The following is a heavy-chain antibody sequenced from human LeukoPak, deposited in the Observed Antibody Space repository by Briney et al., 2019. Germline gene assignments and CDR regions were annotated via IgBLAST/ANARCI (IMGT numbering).Heavy chain of an antibody. Sequence: SETPSLTCAVSGGSISSNNWWTWVRQPPGKGLEWVGEIFHSGSTNYNPSLKSRVTISVDKSKNQFSLKVNSVTAADTAVYYCARNEGSSDFNYWGQGTLVTVSS. J-gene: IGHJ4*02. CDR1: GGSISSNNW. CDR2: IFHSGST. CDR3: ARNEGSSDFNY. D-gene: IGHD6-25*01. V-gene: IGHV4-4*02.